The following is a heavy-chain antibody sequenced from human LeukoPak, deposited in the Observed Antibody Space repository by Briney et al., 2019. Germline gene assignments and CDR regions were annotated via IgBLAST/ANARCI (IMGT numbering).Heavy chain of an antibody. V-gene: IGHV4-59*01. CDR1: GGSISSYY. CDR2: IYYSGST. J-gene: IGHJ3*02. D-gene: IGHD3-3*01. CDR3: ASSLRFLELYAFDI. Sequence: SSETLSLTCTVSGGSISSYYWSWIRQPPGKGLEWIGYIYYSGSTNYNPSLKSRVTISVDTSKNQFSLKLSSVTAADTAVYYCASSLRFLELYAFDIWGQGTMVTVSS.